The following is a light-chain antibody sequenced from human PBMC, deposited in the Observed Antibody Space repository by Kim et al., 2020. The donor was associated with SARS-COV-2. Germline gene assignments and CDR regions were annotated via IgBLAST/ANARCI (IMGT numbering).Light chain of an antibody. CDR1: NIESNS. Sequence: APGKTAMITCGGNNIESNSVLWYQQRPGQAPVLVIYYDNDRPSGIPGRFSGSNSGNTATLTISRVEAGDEADYYCQVWNSISDHVVFGRGTKVTVL. CDR2: YDN. CDR3: QVWNSISDHVV. V-gene: IGLV3-21*04. J-gene: IGLJ6*01.